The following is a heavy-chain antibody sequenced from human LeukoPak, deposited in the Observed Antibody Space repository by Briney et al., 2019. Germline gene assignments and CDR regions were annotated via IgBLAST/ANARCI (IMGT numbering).Heavy chain of an antibody. V-gene: IGHV1-18*01. Sequence: GASVKVSCKASGYTFTSYGISWVRQAPGQGLEWMGWISACNGNTNYAQKLQGRVTMTTDTSTSTAYMELRSLRSDDTAVYYCARVGCSSTSCYEVVGRWFDPWGQGTLITVSS. CDR1: GYTFTSYG. CDR2: ISACNGNT. J-gene: IGHJ5*02. CDR3: ARVGCSSTSCYEVVGRWFDP. D-gene: IGHD2-2*01.